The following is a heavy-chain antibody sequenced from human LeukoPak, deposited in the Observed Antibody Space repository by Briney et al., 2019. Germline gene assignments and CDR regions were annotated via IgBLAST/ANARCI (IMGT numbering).Heavy chain of an antibody. CDR2: IYTSGST. CDR1: GGSISSYY. Sequence: PSETLSLTCTVSGGSISSYYWSWIRQPAGKGLEWIGRIYTSGSTNYNPSLKNRVTMSVDTSKNQFSLKLSSVTAADTAVYYCARDHYYDSSGYTPAGAASDIWGQGTMVTVS. CDR3: ARDHYYDSSGYTPAGAASDI. V-gene: IGHV4-4*07. D-gene: IGHD3-22*01. J-gene: IGHJ3*02.